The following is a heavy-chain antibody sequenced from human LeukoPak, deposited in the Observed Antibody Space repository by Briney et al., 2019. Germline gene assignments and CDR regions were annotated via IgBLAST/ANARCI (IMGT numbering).Heavy chain of an antibody. CDR1: GYTFRINY. CDR2: SNPSGGRT. D-gene: IGHD5-18*01. Sequence: ASVKVSWKASGYTFRINYVHWVRQSPGQGVKWMGISNPSGGRTNYAQKCQGRLTMTSDTCSSTVYMELSSLRSDDTAVYYCARVEGYRSCYSFDYWGQGTLVTAST. J-gene: IGHJ4*02. V-gene: IGHV1-46*01. CDR3: ARVEGYRSCYSFDY.